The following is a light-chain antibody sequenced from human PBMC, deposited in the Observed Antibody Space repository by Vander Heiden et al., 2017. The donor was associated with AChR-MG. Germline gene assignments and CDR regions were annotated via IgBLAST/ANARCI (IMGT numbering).Light chain of an antibody. CDR2: GAS. J-gene: IGKJ1*01. CDR3: QQYGSSLWT. CDR1: LSVSSSY. V-gene: IGKV3-20*01. Sequence: IVLTLSPGTLSLPPGERATLFCSASLSVSSSYLAWYQQKPGQAPRLLIYGASSRATGIPDRFSGSGSGTDFTLTISRLEPEDFAMYYCQQYGSSLWTFGQGTKVEIK.